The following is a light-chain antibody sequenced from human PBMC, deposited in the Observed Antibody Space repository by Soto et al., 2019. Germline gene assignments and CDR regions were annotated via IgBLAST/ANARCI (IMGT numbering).Light chain of an antibody. CDR1: QSISIW. V-gene: IGKV1-5*03. J-gene: IGKJ1*01. Sequence: DIQMTQSPSTLSASVGDRVTITCRTSQSISIWLAWYQQKPGKAPKLLIYKASSLESGVPSRFSGSGSGTEFTLTISSLQPDDFATYFCQQYNDYLRTFGQGTKVDIK. CDR3: QQYNDYLRT. CDR2: KAS.